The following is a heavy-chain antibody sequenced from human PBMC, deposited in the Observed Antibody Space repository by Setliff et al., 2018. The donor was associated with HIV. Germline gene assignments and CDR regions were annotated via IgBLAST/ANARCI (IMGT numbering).Heavy chain of an antibody. CDR1: AGSIRSSTYY. CDR2: IYYSGST. Sequence: NPSETLSLTCTVSAGSIRSSTYYWAWIRQPPGKGLEWIGTIYYSGSTYYNPSLKSRLTMSIDTSKSQFSLKLSSVTAADTAIYYCARGYYDSNVYYFPGYWGQGTLVTVSS. CDR3: ARGYYDSNVYYFPGY. V-gene: IGHV4-39*07. J-gene: IGHJ4*02. D-gene: IGHD3-22*01.